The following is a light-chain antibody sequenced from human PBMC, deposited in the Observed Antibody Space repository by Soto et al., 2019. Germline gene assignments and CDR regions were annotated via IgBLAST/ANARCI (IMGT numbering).Light chain of an antibody. Sequence: EIVLTQSPSTLSLSPGERATLSCRASQSVDSRFLAWYQQKSGQAPRVLMYGASIRATGIPDRFSGSGSGTDFTLSIRRLEPEDFAVYYCQQYDSSRTFGQGTKVEMK. CDR3: QQYDSSRT. CDR2: GAS. J-gene: IGKJ1*01. V-gene: IGKV3-20*01. CDR1: QSVDSRF.